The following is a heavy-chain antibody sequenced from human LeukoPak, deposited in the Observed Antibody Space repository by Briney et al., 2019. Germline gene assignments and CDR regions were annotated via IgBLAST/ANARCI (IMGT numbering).Heavy chain of an antibody. D-gene: IGHD6-25*01. CDR3: ARASKEAAATQYFQH. V-gene: IGHV1-18*01. CDR1: GYTFTNYG. J-gene: IGHJ1*01. Sequence: ASVKVSCKASGYTFTNYGFSWVRQAPGQGLEWMGWISAYNANTNYAQKLQGRVTMTTDTSTSTAYMELRSLTSDDTAVYYCARASKEAAATQYFQHWGQGTLVTVSS. CDR2: ISAYNANT.